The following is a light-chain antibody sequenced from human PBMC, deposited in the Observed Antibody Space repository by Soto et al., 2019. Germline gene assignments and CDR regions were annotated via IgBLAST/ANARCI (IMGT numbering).Light chain of an antibody. J-gene: IGKJ1*01. CDR1: QYVSSS. Sequence: EIVMTQSPATLSVSPGERATLSCRASQYVSSSVAWYQQKPGQAPRLLIYGASTRATGIPARFSGSGSGTEFILTISSPQSEDFAVYHCQQYKDWPTTFGQGTKVEIK. CDR3: QQYKDWPTT. V-gene: IGKV3-15*01. CDR2: GAS.